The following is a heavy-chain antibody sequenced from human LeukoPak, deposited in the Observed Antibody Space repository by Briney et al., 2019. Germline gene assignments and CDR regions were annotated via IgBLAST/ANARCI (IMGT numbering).Heavy chain of an antibody. CDR3: ARSGSGYMDV. D-gene: IGHD3-10*01. V-gene: IGHV4-39*01. CDR1: GGSISSSSYY. Sequence: PSETLSLTCTVSGGSISSSSYYWGWIRQPPGKGLEWIGSIYYSGSPYYNPSLKSRVTISVDTSKNQFSLKLSSVTAADTAVYYCARSGSGYMDVWGKGTTVTVSS. J-gene: IGHJ6*03. CDR2: IYYSGSP.